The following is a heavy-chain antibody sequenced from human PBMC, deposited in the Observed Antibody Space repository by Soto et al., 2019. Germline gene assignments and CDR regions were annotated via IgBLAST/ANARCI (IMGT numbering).Heavy chain of an antibody. CDR1: GDSMSSSDYY. CDR2: IYYSGST. D-gene: IGHD6-19*01. V-gene: IGHV4-39*01. J-gene: IGHJ4*02. CDR3: ARRTVNIRTFYSGLKAHCFDY. Sequence: QLQLHESGPGLVKPSETLSLTCAVSGDSMSSSDYYWGWIRQPPGKGLEWIGSIYYSGSTYYNPSLQGRVAISFDTSKNQCSLKLKSVTAADTAIFYCARRTVNIRTFYSGLKAHCFDYWGQGAPVTVSS.